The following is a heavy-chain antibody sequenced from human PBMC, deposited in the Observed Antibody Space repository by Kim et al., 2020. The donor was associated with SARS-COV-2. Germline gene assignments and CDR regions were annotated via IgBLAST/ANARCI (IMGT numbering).Heavy chain of an antibody. CDR1: GFTFSGYA. CDR2: ISGSGGGT. V-gene: IGHV3-23*01. D-gene: IGHD1-26*01. Sequence: GGSLRLSCAASGFTFSGYAMNWVRQAPGKGLEWVSAISGSGGGTYYADSVQGRFTISRDNSKNTLHLQMNSLGAEDTAVYYCAKGVGATRYWYFDLWGRGTLVTVSS. CDR3: AKGVGATRYWYFDL. J-gene: IGHJ2*01.